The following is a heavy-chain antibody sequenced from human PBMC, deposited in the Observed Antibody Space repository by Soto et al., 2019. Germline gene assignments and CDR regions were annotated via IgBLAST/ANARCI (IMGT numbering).Heavy chain of an antibody. V-gene: IGHV1-8*01. Sequence: QVQLVQSGAEVREPGASVKVSCKASGYSFTSLDINWVRQTAGQGLEWMGWMQPSTGRTGYAQKFQGRVTITRDTSINTAYMELTTLTSDDTTFYYCAGGVSAGVDYWGQGTLVTVSS. J-gene: IGHJ4*02. CDR2: MQPSTGRT. CDR1: GYSFTSLD. CDR3: AGGVSAGVDY. D-gene: IGHD3-10*01.